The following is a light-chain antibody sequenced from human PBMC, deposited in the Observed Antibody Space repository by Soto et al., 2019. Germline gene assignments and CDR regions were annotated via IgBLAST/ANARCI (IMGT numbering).Light chain of an antibody. CDR1: QRIDNY. J-gene: IGKJ3*01. Sequence: IQMTQSPSSLSASVGDRVTITCRASQRIDNYLNWYHQKPEKAPKLLIYAASNLQSGVPSRFSGSGSGTDFTLTISNLQPEDFATYDCQQTCRTPFTFGPGTKVDIK. CDR2: AAS. V-gene: IGKV1-39*01. CDR3: QQTCRTPFT.